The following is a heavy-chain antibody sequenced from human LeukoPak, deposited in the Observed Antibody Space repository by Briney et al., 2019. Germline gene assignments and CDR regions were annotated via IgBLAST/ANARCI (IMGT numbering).Heavy chain of an antibody. CDR3: GRGYSYGADAFDI. Sequence: SETLSLTCAVYGGSFSGYYWSWIRQPPGKGLEWIGEINHSGSTNYNPSLKSRVTISVDTSKNQFSLKLSSVTAADTAVYYCGRGYSYGADAFDIWGQGTMVTVSS. J-gene: IGHJ3*02. D-gene: IGHD5-18*01. CDR2: INHSGST. V-gene: IGHV4-34*01. CDR1: GGSFSGYY.